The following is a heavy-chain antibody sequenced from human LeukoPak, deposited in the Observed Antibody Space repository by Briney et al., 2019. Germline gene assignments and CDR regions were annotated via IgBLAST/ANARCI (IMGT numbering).Heavy chain of an antibody. Sequence: SQTLSLTCAIPGDSVSSNSAAWNWIRQSPSRGLEWLGRTYYRSKWYNDYAVSVKSRITINPDTSKNQFSLQLNSVTPEDTAVYYCAREFDGILTGYYNNWFDPWGQGTLVTVSS. CDR1: GDSVSSNSAA. V-gene: IGHV6-1*01. CDR2: TYYRSKWYN. CDR3: AREFDGILTGYYNNWFDP. J-gene: IGHJ5*02. D-gene: IGHD3-9*01.